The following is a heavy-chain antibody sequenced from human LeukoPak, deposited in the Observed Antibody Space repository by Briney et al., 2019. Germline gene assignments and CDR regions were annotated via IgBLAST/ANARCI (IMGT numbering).Heavy chain of an antibody. J-gene: IGHJ5*02. CDR1: GFTFSSYG. D-gene: IGHD1-7*01. Sequence: GRSLRLSCAASGFTFSSYGMHWVRQAPGKGLEWVAVIWYDGSNKYYADSVKGRFTISRDNSKNTLYLQMNSLRAEDTAVYYCAKESGGTIENYNWFDPWGQGTLVTVSS. V-gene: IGHV3-33*06. CDR3: AKESGGTIENYNWFDP. CDR2: IWYDGSNK.